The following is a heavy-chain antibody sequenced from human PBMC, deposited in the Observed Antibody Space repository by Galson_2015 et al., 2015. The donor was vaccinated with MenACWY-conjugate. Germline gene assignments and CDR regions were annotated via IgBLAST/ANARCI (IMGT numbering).Heavy chain of an antibody. CDR1: GFTFSSYG. D-gene: IGHD1-26*01. CDR2: IWYDGSNK. Sequence: SLRLSCAASGFTFSSYGMHWVRQAPGKGLEWVAVIWYDGSNKYYADSVKGRFTISRDNSKNTLYLQMNSLRAEDTAVYYCARGFSIGGARLPYYFDYWGQGTLVTVSS. CDR3: ARGFSIGGARLPYYFDY. J-gene: IGHJ4*02. V-gene: IGHV3-33*01.